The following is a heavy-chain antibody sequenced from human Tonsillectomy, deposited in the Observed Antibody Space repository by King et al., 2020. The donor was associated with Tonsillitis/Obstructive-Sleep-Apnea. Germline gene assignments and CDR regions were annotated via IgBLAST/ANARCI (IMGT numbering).Heavy chain of an antibody. CDR3: VKDLGYDDSSGASDY. V-gene: IGHV3-64D*06. CDR1: GFTFSYYA. J-gene: IGHJ4*02. D-gene: IGHD3-22*01. CDR2: ISSNGGST. Sequence: VQLVESGGGLVQPGGSQRLSCSASGFTFSYYAMQWVRQAPGKGLEFVSAISSNGGSTYYADSVKGRFTISRDNSKNTLYLQMSGLRAEDTAVYYCVKDLGYDDSSGASDYWGQGTLVTVSS.